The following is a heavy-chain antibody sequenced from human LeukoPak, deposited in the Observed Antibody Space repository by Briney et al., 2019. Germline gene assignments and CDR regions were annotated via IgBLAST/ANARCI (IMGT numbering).Heavy chain of an antibody. Sequence: SQSLSLTWTVSDGAIASYSWSWVRQPPGKGLEWIGYIYYIVATNYNPSLQSRVTVSVDTSKNQFYLKLSSVTAADTAVYYCARTPQMGYYGSGSYNYYYYMDVWGKGTTVTVSS. V-gene: IGHV4-59*12. CDR1: DGAIASYS. CDR3: ARTPQMGYYGSGSYNYYYYMDV. J-gene: IGHJ6*03. CDR2: IYYIVAT. D-gene: IGHD3-10*01.